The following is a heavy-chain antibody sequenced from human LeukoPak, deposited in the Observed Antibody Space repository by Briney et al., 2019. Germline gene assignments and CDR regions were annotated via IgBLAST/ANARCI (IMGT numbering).Heavy chain of an antibody. CDR1: SYSFTRYG. V-gene: IGHV1-18*01. D-gene: IGHD5-12*01. CDR3: ARSGRGTYYYFDL. CDR2: ISGYNGNT. J-gene: IGHJ4*02. Sequence: GASVTVSCKASSYSFTRYGISWVRQAPGQGLEWMGWISGYNGNTNYAQKFLGRVSMTADTSTGTAYMELRSLTSDDTAVYYCARSGRGTYYYFDLWGLGTLVTVSS.